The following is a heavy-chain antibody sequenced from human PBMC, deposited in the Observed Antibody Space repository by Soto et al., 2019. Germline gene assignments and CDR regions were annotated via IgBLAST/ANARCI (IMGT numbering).Heavy chain of an antibody. Sequence: QVQLVQSGAEVKKPGSSVKVSCKASGGTFSSYAISWVRQAPGQGLEWMGGIIPIFGTANYAQKFQGRVTITADEATSTAFMELSSLRSEDTAVYYFARVLTDGYNQGDYGVQGTLVTVSS. CDR2: IIPIFGTA. D-gene: IGHD5-12*01. V-gene: IGHV1-69*01. J-gene: IGHJ4*02. CDR1: GGTFSSYA. CDR3: ARVLTDGYNQGDY.